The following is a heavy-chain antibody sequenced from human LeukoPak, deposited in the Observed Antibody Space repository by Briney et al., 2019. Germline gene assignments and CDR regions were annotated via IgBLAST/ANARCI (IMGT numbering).Heavy chain of an antibody. Sequence: SETLSLTCTVSGGSINSNTYYWGWIRQPPGKGLEWIGSIHYSGSPYYINYRGSTFYNPSLKSRVTISVDTSKNQFALKLNSVIAADTAIYYCARNDSGGFDAFDIWGQGTMVTVSS. V-gene: IGHV4-39*01. CDR1: GGSINSNTYY. D-gene: IGHD3-22*01. CDR2: IHYSGSPYYINYRGST. CDR3: ARNDSGGFDAFDI. J-gene: IGHJ3*02.